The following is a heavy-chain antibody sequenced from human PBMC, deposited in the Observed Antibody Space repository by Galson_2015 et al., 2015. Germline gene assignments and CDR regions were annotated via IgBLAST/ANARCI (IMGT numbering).Heavy chain of an antibody. CDR3: AKDLGELPQYYFDY. CDR2: ISWNSGSI. CDR1: GFTFDDYA. V-gene: IGHV3-9*01. J-gene: IGHJ4*02. D-gene: IGHD1-26*01. Sequence: SLRLSCAASGFTFDDYAMHWVRQAPGKGLEWVSGISWNSGSIGYADSVKGRFTISRDNAKNSLYLQMNSLRAEDTALYYCAKDLGELPQYYFDYWGQGTLVTVSS.